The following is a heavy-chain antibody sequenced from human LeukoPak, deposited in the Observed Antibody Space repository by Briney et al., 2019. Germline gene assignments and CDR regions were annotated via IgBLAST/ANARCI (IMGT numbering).Heavy chain of an antibody. J-gene: IGHJ6*04. V-gene: IGHV1-46*01. CDR3: AREAAGTGGLDV. CDR1: GYIFTTYK. Sequence: TSVKVSCKASGYIFTTYKMYWVRQAPGQGLEWMGIIHPSGDTTSYAQKFQGRVTMTRETSTSTVYMELSSLRSEDTAGYYCAREAAGTGGLDVWGKGTTVTVSS. CDR2: IHPSGDTT. D-gene: IGHD6-13*01.